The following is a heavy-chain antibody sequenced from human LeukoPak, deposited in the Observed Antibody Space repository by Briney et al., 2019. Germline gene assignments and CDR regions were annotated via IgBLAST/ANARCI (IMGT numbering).Heavy chain of an antibody. D-gene: IGHD3-22*01. J-gene: IGHJ3*02. Sequence: GGSLRLSCAASGFTFSSYSMSWVRQAPGKGLEWVSYISSSSSTIYYADSVKGRFTISRDNAKNSLYLQMNSLRAEDTAVYYCARRRWGSSGYYYPDAFDIWGQGTMVTVSS. CDR2: ISSSSSTI. V-gene: IGHV3-48*01. CDR3: ARRRWGSSGYYYPDAFDI. CDR1: GFTFSSYS.